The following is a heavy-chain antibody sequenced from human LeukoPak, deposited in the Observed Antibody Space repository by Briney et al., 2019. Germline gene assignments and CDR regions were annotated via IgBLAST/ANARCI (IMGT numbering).Heavy chain of an antibody. CDR2: IYSGGST. D-gene: IGHD5-18*01. V-gene: IGHV3-53*01. CDR3: ARDRDTAMVTGNWFDP. J-gene: IGHJ5*02. CDR1: GFTVRSNY. Sequence: GGSLRLSCAASGFTVRSNYMSWVRQAPGKGLEWVSDIYSGGSTHYADSVKGRFTISRDNSKNTLYLQMNSLRAEDTAVYYCARDRDTAMVTGNWFDPWGQGTLVTVSS.